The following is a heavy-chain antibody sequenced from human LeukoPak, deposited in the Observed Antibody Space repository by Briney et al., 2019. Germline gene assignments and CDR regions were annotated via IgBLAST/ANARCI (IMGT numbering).Heavy chain of an antibody. CDR3: AWMDGEAQDV. D-gene: IGHD3-10*01. Sequence: PSETLSLTCAVSGDSISSYYWSWIRQPPGKGLEWIGYIYYSGSTNYNPSLKSRVTISVDTSKNQFSLRLISVTAADTAVYYCAWMDGEAQDVWGKGTTVTVSS. V-gene: IGHV4-59*01. J-gene: IGHJ6*04. CDR1: GDSISSYY. CDR2: IYYSGST.